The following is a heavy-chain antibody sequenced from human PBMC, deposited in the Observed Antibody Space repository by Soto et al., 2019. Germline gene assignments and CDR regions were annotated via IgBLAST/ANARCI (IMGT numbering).Heavy chain of an antibody. D-gene: IGHD6-19*01. J-gene: IGHJ6*02. Sequence: PGGSLRLSCAASGFTFSNAWMDWVRQAPGKGLEWVGRIKSKTDGGTTDYAAPVKGRFTISRDDSKNTLYLQMNSLRAEDTAVYYCARDRYSSGWEPVWYGMDVWGQGTTVTVSS. CDR3: ARDRYSSGWEPVWYGMDV. CDR1: GFTFSNAW. V-gene: IGHV3-15*07. CDR2: IKSKTDGGTT.